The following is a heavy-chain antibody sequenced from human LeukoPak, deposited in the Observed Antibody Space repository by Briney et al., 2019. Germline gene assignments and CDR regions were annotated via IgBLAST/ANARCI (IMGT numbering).Heavy chain of an antibody. CDR1: GGSFSGYY. Sequence: PSETLSLTCAVDGGSFSGYYWSWIRQPPGKGLEWIGEINHSGSTNYNPSLKSRVTISVDTSKNQFSLKLSSVTAADTAVYYCAGARGSNYYGFRPFDYWRQGTLVTVSS. V-gene: IGHV4-34*01. CDR2: INHSGST. CDR3: AGARGSNYYGFRPFDY. D-gene: IGHD3-10*01. J-gene: IGHJ4*02.